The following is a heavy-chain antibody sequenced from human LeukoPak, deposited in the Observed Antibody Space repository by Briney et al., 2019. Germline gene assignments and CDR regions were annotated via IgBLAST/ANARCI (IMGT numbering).Heavy chain of an antibody. Sequence: GASVKVSCKASGYTFTSYAMNWARQAPGQGLEWMGWINTNTGNPTYAQGFTGRFVFSLDTSVSTAYLQISSLKAEDTAVYYCARDTPRESSSWYSFLYYYYGMDVWGQGTTVTVSS. J-gene: IGHJ6*02. CDR2: INTNTGNP. CDR1: GYTFTSYA. CDR3: ARDTPRESSSWYSFLYYYYGMDV. V-gene: IGHV7-4-1*02. D-gene: IGHD6-13*01.